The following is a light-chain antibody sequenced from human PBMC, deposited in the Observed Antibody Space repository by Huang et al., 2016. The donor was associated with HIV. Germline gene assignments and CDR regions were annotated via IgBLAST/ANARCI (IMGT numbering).Light chain of an antibody. CDR1: QSLLHSDGTTY. J-gene: IGKJ1*01. V-gene: IGKV2D-29*02. CDR2: EVS. Sequence: IVMTQTPLSLSVTPGQPASISCKSSQSLLHSDGTTYLFWFLQRPGQSPQLLSSEVSNRFSGVPDRFSGAGSGIDFTRKISRVEAEDVGVYYCMQTTKPATFGQGTKVEIK. CDR3: MQTTKPAT.